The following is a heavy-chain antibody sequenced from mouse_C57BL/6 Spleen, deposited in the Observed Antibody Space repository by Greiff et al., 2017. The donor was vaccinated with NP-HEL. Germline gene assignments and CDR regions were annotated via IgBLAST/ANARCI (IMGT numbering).Heavy chain of an antibody. Sequence: QVQLKQSGPELVKPGASVKISCKASGYSFTSYYIHWVKQRPGQGLEWIGWIYPGSGNTKYNEKFKGKATLTADTSSSTAYMQLSSLTSEDSAVYYCASLTGTALDYWGQGTTLTVSS. CDR3: ASLTGTALDY. CDR2: IYPGSGNT. D-gene: IGHD4-1*01. V-gene: IGHV1-66*01. CDR1: GYSFTSYY. J-gene: IGHJ2*01.